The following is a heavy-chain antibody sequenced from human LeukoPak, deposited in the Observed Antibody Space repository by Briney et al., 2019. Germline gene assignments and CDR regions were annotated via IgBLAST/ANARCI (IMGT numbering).Heavy chain of an antibody. J-gene: IGHJ3*02. V-gene: IGHV4-59*01. D-gene: IGHD3-22*01. CDR2: IYDSGST. CDR1: GGSISSYY. Sequence: SETLSLTCTVSGGSISSYYWSWIRQPPGKGLEWIGYIYDSGSTNYNPSLKSRVTISVDTSRNQFSLKLSSVTAADTAVYYCACLTTADAFDIWGQGTVVTVSS. CDR3: ACLTTADAFDI.